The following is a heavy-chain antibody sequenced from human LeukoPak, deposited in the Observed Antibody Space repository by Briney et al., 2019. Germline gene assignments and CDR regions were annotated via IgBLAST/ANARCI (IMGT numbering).Heavy chain of an antibody. CDR1: GGSMTITSYY. D-gene: IGHD6-19*01. V-gene: IGHV4-39*07. CDR2: VSFDGST. CDR3: ARGLGYSSGWYNYYYYYMDV. Sequence: SETLSLTCTVSGGSMTITSYYWGWIRQPPGKGLEWIGSVSFDGSTYYNPSIKSRVTISIDTSKSQFSLKLSSVTAADTAVYYCARGLGYSSGWYNYYYYYMDVWGKGTTVTISS. J-gene: IGHJ6*03.